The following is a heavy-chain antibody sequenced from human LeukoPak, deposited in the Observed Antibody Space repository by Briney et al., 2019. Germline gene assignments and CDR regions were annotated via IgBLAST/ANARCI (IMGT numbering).Heavy chain of an antibody. CDR1: GGSISSYY. Sequence: SETLSLTRTVSGGSISSYYRSWMRPPPGKGLEWIGYIYYSGSTNYNPSLKSRVTISVDTSKNQFSLKLSSVTAADTAVYYCARVRCSGGSCYSVDAFDIWGQGTMVTVSP. J-gene: IGHJ3*02. V-gene: IGHV4-59*01. D-gene: IGHD2-15*01. CDR2: IYYSGST. CDR3: ARVRCSGGSCYSVDAFDI.